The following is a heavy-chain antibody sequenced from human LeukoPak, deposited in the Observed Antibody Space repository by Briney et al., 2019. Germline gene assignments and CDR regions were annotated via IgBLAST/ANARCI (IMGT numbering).Heavy chain of an antibody. D-gene: IGHD1-26*01. V-gene: IGHV1-46*01. CDR1: GYTFTSYD. Sequence: GASGKVSDKASGYTFTSYDMHWVRQAPGQGLEGRGMINPSGGSTSYAQQFQGRVTMTTATSTSTVYMELSSLRSEATAVYYCARDRSGSYYYYSYMDVWGKGTTVTISS. CDR3: ARDRSGSYYYYSYMDV. J-gene: IGHJ6*03. CDR2: INPSGGST.